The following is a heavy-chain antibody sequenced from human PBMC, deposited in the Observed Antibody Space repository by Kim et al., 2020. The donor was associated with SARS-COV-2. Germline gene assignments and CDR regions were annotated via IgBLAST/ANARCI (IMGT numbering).Heavy chain of an antibody. V-gene: IGHV4-4*07. CDR3: ARGGIVVVPAAILEGWFDP. Sequence: SETLSLTCTVSGGSISSYYWSWIRQPAGKGLEWIGRIYTSGSTNYNPSLKSRVTMSVDTSKNQFSLKLSSVTAADTAVYYCARGGIVVVPAAILEGWFDPWGQGTLVTVSS. J-gene: IGHJ5*02. CDR2: IYTSGST. D-gene: IGHD2-2*02. CDR1: GGSISSYY.